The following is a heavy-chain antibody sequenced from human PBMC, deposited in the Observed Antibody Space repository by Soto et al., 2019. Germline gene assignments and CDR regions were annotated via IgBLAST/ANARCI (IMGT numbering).Heavy chain of an antibody. CDR2: IYYSGST. V-gene: IGHV4-59*01. CDR1: GGSISSYY. D-gene: IGHD3-9*01. CDR3: ARDKYYDILTGYSPQYYYYGMDV. Sequence: QVQLQESGPGLVKPSETLSLTCTVSGGSISSYYWSWIRQPPGKGLEWIGYIYYSGSTNYNPSLKSRVTISVDTSKNQFSLKLSSVTAADTAVYYCARDKYYDILTGYSPQYYYYGMDVWGQGTTVTVSS. J-gene: IGHJ6*02.